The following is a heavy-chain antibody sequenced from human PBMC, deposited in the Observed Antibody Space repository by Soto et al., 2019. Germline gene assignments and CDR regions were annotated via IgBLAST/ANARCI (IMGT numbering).Heavy chain of an antibody. J-gene: IGHJ6*02. Sequence: GGSLRLSCAASGFTVSSNYMSWVRQAPGKGLEWVSLISSGGSTYYADSVKGRFTISRDNSKNTLYLQMNSLRAEDTAVYYCARTHPVYYYGMDVWGQGTTVTV. V-gene: IGHV3-53*01. CDR1: GFTVSSNY. CDR3: ARTHPVYYYGMDV. CDR2: ISSGGST.